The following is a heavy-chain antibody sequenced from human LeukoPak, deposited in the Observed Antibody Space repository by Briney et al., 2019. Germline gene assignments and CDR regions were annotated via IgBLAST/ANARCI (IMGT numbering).Heavy chain of an antibody. D-gene: IGHD3-10*01. J-gene: IGHJ4*02. CDR2: INHSGST. Sequence: PSETLSLTCAVYGGSFCDYYWSWIRQPPGKGLEWIGEINHSGSTNYNPSLKSRVTISVDTSKNQFSLKLSSVTAADTAVYYCASSSITMVRGVKDYWGQGTLVTVSS. CDR3: ASSSITMVRGVKDY. CDR1: GGSFCDYY. V-gene: IGHV4-34*01.